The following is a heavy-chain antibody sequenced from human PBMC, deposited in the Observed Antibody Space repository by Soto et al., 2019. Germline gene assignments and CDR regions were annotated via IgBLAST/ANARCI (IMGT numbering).Heavy chain of an antibody. CDR1: GFSFSDLG. Sequence: QVQLVESGGGVVQPGRSLRLSCAASGFSFSDLGMHWVRHAPGKGLEWVAIISFIGSDKYYADSVKGRFTISRDNSKNTLYLQMNSLRGEDSGVYYCAKGSADGDYTLDNWGQGTPVTVSS. V-gene: IGHV3-33*06. J-gene: IGHJ4*02. CDR3: AKGSADGDYTLDN. D-gene: IGHD4-17*01. CDR2: ISFIGSDK.